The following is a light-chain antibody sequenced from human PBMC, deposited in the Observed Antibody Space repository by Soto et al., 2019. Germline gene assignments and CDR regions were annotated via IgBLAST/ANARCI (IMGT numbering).Light chain of an antibody. CDR1: QSGGSTY. CDR3: QQFGTSPRYT. Sequence: EILLTQSPGTLSLSPGERATLSCRTSQSGGSTYLAWYQQKPGQAPRLLIYEASRRATGSPDRFSGSGSGTDFTLTINRLEPEDFAVYYCQQFGTSPRYTFGQGTKLEI. V-gene: IGKV3-20*01. CDR2: EAS. J-gene: IGKJ2*01.